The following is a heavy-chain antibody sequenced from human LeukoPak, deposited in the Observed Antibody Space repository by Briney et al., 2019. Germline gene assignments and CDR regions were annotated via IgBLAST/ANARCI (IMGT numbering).Heavy chain of an antibody. CDR2: ISSSGSTI. Sequence: GGSLRLSCAASGFTFSSYWMSWVRQAPGKGLEWVSYISSSGSTIYYADSVKGRFTISRDNAKNSLYLQMNSLRAEDTAVYYCAELGITMIGGVWGRGTTVTISS. V-gene: IGHV3-48*04. CDR1: GFTFSSYW. D-gene: IGHD3-10*02. CDR3: AELGITMIGGV. J-gene: IGHJ6*04.